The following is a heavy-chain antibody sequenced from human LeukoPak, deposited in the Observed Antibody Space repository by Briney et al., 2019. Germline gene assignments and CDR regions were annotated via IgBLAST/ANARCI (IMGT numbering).Heavy chain of an antibody. Sequence: SVKVSCKASGGTFSSYAISWVRQAPGQGLEWMGGIIPIFGTANYAQKFQGRVMITADESTSTAYMELSSLRSEDTAVYYCARGGYWENWFDPWGQGTLVTVSS. D-gene: IGHD1-26*01. CDR1: GGTFSSYA. J-gene: IGHJ5*02. V-gene: IGHV1-69*13. CDR2: IIPIFGTA. CDR3: ARGGYWENWFDP.